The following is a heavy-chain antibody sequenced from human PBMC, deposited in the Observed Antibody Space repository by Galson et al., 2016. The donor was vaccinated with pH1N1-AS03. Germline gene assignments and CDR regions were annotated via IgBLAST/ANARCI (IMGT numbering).Heavy chain of an antibody. Sequence: SVKVSCKASGYIFTDFYVHWVRQAPGQGLEWVGWINPENGVTNYAQKFQAWVTMTGDTSISTAYMELHGLKSDDTAVYYCARDPRGPCSSATCATTYYFGMDVWGQGTTVIVSS. D-gene: IGHD1-26*01. CDR1: GYIFTDFY. CDR2: INPENGVT. J-gene: IGHJ6*02. CDR3: ARDPRGPCSSATCATTYYFGMDV. V-gene: IGHV1-2*04.